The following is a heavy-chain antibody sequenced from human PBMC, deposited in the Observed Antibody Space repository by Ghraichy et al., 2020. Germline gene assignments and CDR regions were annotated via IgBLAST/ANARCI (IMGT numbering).Heavy chain of an antibody. CDR1: GFTFSSYA. J-gene: IGHJ4*02. V-gene: IGHV3-23*01. CDR3: ANLQGGSYYGFDY. CDR2: ISGSGGST. Sequence: GGSLRLSCAASGFTFSSYAMSWVRQAPGKGLEWVSAISGSGGSTYYADSVKGRFTISRDNSKNTLYLQMNSLRAEDTAVYYCANLQGGSYYGFDYWGQGTLVTVSS. D-gene: IGHD1-26*01.